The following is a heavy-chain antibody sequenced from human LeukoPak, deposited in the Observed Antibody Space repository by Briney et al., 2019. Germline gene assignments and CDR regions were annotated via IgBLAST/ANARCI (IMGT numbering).Heavy chain of an antibody. CDR3: ARGRMVRGARFDY. D-gene: IGHD3-10*01. Sequence: PSETLSLTCTVSGGSISSSSYYWGWIRQPPGKGLEWIGSIYYSGSTYYNPSLKSRVTISVDTSKNQFSLKLSSVTAADTAVYYCARGRMVRGARFDYWGQGTLVTVSS. CDR2: IYYSGST. V-gene: IGHV4-39*07. CDR1: GGSISSSSYY. J-gene: IGHJ4*02.